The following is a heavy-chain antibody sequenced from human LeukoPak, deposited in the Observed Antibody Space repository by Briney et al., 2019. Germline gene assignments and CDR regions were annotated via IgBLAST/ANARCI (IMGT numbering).Heavy chain of an antibody. D-gene: IGHD3-10*01. CDR3: AKDRWYDGESGYFDH. CDR1: GFTFKNYA. Sequence: GSLRLSCEASGFTFKNYAMAWVRQAPGKGLEWVSGLSGSGAATFYADSVKGRFTISRDNSNNTLYLRLNSLRAEDTAIYFCAKDRWYDGESGYFDHWGRGTLVTVSS. J-gene: IGHJ4*02. V-gene: IGHV3-23*01. CDR2: LSGSGAAT.